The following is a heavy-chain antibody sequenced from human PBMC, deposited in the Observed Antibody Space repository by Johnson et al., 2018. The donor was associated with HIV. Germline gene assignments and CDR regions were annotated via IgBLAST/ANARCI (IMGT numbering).Heavy chain of an antibody. CDR1: GFTFSSYG. D-gene: IGHD3-9*01. CDR3: ARELPSYDILTGPGAFDI. Sequence: QMQLVESGGGVVQPGRSLRLSCAASGFTFSSYGMHWVRQAPGKGLEWVAFIRYDGSNKYYADSVKGRFTISRDNSKNTLYLQMNSLRAEDTAVYYCARELPSYDILTGPGAFDILGQGTMVTVSS. J-gene: IGHJ3*02. V-gene: IGHV3-30*02. CDR2: IRYDGSNK.